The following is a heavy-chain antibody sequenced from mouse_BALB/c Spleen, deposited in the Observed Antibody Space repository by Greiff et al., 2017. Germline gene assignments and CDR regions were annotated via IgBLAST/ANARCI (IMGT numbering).Heavy chain of an antibody. V-gene: IGHV1-4*01. Sequence: VQLQESGAELARPGASVKMSCKASGYTFTSYTMHWVKQRPGQGLEWIGYINPSSGYTNYNQKFKDKATLTADKSSSTAYMQLSSLTSEDSAVYYCARGGNWDWYFDVWGAGTTVTVSS. CDR1: GYTFTSYT. CDR3: ARGGNWDWYFDV. J-gene: IGHJ1*01. CDR2: INPSSGYT. D-gene: IGHD4-1*01.